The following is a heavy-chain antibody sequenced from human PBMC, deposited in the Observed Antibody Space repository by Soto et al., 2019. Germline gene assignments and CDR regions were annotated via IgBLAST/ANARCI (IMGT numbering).Heavy chain of an antibody. CDR2: IIPILGIA. J-gene: IGHJ3*02. V-gene: IGHV1-69*02. CDR1: GGTFSSYT. CDR3: ARVAYYDILTGYSPSAFDI. D-gene: IGHD3-9*01. Sequence: SVKVSCKASGGTFSSYTISWVRQAPRQGLEWMGRIIPILGIANYAQKFQGRVTITADKSTSTAYMELSSLRSEDTAVYYCARVAYYDILTGYSPSAFDISGQATIVTVSS.